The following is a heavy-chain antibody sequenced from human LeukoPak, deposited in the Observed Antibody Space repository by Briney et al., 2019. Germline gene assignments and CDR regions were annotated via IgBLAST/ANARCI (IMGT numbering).Heavy chain of an antibody. V-gene: IGHV1-2*06. CDR1: GYNFAGYY. Sequence: GASVKVSCKASGYNFAGYYIHWVRQPPGQGLEWLGRINPDSGDTNYAQKFQGRVTMMRDTSSSTAYMELSRLRSDDTAVYYCARDSQVVWPKETNWFDPWGQGTLVTVAS. D-gene: IGHD2-15*01. CDR3: ARDSQVVWPKETNWFDP. J-gene: IGHJ5*02. CDR2: INPDSGDT.